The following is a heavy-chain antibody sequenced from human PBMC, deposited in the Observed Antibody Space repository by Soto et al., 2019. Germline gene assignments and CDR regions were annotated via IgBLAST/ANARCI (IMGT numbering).Heavy chain of an antibody. Sequence: ASVKVSCKASGGTFSSYAISWVRQAPGQGLEWMGGIIPIFGTANYAQKFQGRVTITADESTSTAYMELSSLRSEDTAVYYCARDRTSGIVATITWIDPWGQGTLVTFSS. CDR1: GGTFSSYA. V-gene: IGHV1-69*13. CDR2: IIPIFGTA. J-gene: IGHJ5*02. D-gene: IGHD5-12*01. CDR3: ARDRTSGIVATITWIDP.